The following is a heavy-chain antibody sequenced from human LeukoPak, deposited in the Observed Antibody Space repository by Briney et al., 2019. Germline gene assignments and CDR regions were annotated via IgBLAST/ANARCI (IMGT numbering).Heavy chain of an antibody. CDR3: AKASAVRGYYYYGMDV. Sequence: GGSLRLSCAASGFTFSSYSMNWVRQAPGKGLEWVSGISDSGGITYYADSVKGWFTISRDNSKNTMYLQMNSLRVEDTAVYYCAKASAVRGYYYYGMDVWGQGTTVTVSS. J-gene: IGHJ6*02. D-gene: IGHD3-10*02. V-gene: IGHV3-23*01. CDR1: GFTFSSYS. CDR2: ISDSGGIT.